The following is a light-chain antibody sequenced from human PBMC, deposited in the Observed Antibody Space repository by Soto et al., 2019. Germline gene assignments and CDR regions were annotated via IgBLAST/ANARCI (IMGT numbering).Light chain of an antibody. J-gene: IGLJ1*01. CDR3: SSYAGSNNFV. CDR2: EVS. V-gene: IGLV2-8*01. Sequence: QSVLTQPPSASGSPGLSVTISCTGTSSDVGGYNYVSWYQQHPGKAPKLMIYEVSKRPSGVPDRFSGSKSGNTASLTVPGLQAEDEADYYCSSYAGSNNFVFGTG. CDR1: SSDVGGYNY.